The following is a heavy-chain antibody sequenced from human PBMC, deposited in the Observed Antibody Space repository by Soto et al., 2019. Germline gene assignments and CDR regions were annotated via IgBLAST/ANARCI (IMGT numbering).Heavy chain of an antibody. CDR3: ARQARDGYNPGHFQH. CDR2: IYYSGST. J-gene: IGHJ1*01. Sequence: QLQLQESGPGLVKPSETLSLTCTVSGGSISSSSYYWGWIRQPPGKGLEWIGSIYYSGSTYYNPSLKSRVTXPXXXSXXQFSLKLSSVTAADTAVYYCARQARDGYNPGHFQHWGQGTLVTVSS. V-gene: IGHV4-39*01. D-gene: IGHD5-12*01. CDR1: GGSISSSSYY.